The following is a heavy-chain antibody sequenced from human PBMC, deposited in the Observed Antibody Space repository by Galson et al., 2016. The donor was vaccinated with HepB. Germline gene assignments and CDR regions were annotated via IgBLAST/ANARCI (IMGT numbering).Heavy chain of an antibody. J-gene: IGHJ4*02. V-gene: IGHV4-34*01. CDR1: GASFSDYY. CDR2: INHSGST. CDR3: AGSGYSGYDLPLDC. D-gene: IGHD5-12*01. Sequence: SETLSLTCAVSGASFSDYYWTWIRQPPGKGLEWIGEINHSGSTNYNPSLKSRVTISIDTSKNQFSLKLSSVAAADTAVYFCAGSGYSGYDLPLDCWGQGTLVTVSS.